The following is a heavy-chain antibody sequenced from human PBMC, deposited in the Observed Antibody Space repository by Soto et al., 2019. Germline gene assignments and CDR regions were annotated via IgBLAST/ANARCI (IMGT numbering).Heavy chain of an antibody. CDR2: INPSGGST. V-gene: IGHV1-46*03. D-gene: IGHD3-16*02. Sequence: ASVKVSCKASGYTFTSYYMHWVRQAPGQGLEWMGIINPSGGSTSYAQKFQGRVTMTRDTSTSTVYMELSSLRSEDTAVYYCARDLMITFGGVVAYYFDYWGQGNPGHRLL. J-gene: IGHJ4*02. CDR1: GYTFTSYY. CDR3: ARDLMITFGGVVAYYFDY.